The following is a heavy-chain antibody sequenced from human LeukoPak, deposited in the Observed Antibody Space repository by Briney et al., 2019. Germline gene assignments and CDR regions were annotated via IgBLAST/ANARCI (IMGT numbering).Heavy chain of an antibody. D-gene: IGHD3-10*01. J-gene: IGHJ4*02. CDR2: ISSGGTYE. CDR3: ARDSTYYYDSGSSGPHYFDN. CDR1: GFTFSNYA. Sequence: GKSLRLSCAASGFTFSNYAMHWVRQAPGKGLEGVSLISSGGTYEYYGDSVKGRFTISRDNSKNTLYLQLNSLRAEDTAVYYCARDSTYYYDSGSSGPHYFDNWGQGTLVTVSS. V-gene: IGHV3-30*01.